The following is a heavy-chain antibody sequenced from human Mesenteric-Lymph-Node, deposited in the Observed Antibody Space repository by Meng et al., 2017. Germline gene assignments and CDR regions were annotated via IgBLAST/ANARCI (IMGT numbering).Heavy chain of an antibody. D-gene: IGHD3-22*01. CDR3: ARSPRYYYDSSGYYFDY. CDR1: GGSISNSTYY. V-gene: IGHV4-39*07. CDR2: IYYSGST. J-gene: IGHJ4*02. Sequence: SETLSLTCTISGGSISNSTYYWGWIRQPPGKGLEWIGTIYYSGSTYYNPSLKSRVTISVDTSKTQFSLKLSSVTAADTAVYYCARSPRYYYDSSGYYFDYWGQGTLVTVSS.